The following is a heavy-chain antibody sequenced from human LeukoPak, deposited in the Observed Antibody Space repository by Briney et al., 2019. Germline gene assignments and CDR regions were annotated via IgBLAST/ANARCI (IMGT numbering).Heavy chain of an antibody. D-gene: IGHD6-19*01. Sequence: SETLSLTCAVYGGSFSGYYWSWIRQPPGKELEWIGEINHSGSTNYNPSLKSRVTISVDTSKNRFSLKLSSVTAADTAVYYCARQWRWFDPWGQGTLVTVSS. CDR1: GGSFSGYY. J-gene: IGHJ5*02. CDR3: ARQWRWFDP. V-gene: IGHV4-34*01. CDR2: INHSGST.